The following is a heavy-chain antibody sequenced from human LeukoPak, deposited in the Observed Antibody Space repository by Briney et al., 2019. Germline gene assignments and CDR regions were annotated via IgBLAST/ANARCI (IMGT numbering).Heavy chain of an antibody. CDR3: GTLLSNGPFDY. J-gene: IGHJ4*02. Sequence: ASVKVSCKASGYTFTGYYMHWVRQAPGQGLEGMGWIYPNSGATKYAQKFQGRVTMTRDTSISTAYMELSRLRSDDTAVYYCGTLLSNGPFDYWGQGSLVTVSS. CDR2: IYPNSGAT. CDR1: GYTFTGYY. V-gene: IGHV1-2*02.